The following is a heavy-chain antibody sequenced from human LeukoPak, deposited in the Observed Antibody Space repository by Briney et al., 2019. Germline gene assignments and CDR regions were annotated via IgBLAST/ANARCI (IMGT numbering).Heavy chain of an antibody. CDR1: GFTVSSNY. CDR3: AREVYSSGSSFDY. J-gene: IGHJ4*02. Sequence: QTGGSLRLSCAASGFTVSSNYMSWVRQAPGKGLEWVSVIYSGGSTYYADSVKGRFTISRDNSKNTLYLQMNSLRAEDTAVYYCAREVYSSGSSFDYWGQGTLVTVSS. CDR2: IYSGGST. D-gene: IGHD3-10*01. V-gene: IGHV3-53*01.